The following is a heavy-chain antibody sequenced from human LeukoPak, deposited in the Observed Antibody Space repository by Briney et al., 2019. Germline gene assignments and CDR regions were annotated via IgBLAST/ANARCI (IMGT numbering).Heavy chain of an antibody. J-gene: IGHJ3*02. Sequence: GGSLRLSCAASGFTFSSYAMSWVRQPPGKGLEWVSAINGSGGSTYYAASVKGRSTFSRDNSKNTLYLQMNSLRAEDTAVYYCAKFVPAPTAAFDIWGQGTMVTVSS. CDR3: AKFVPAPTAAFDI. V-gene: IGHV3-23*01. CDR2: INGSGGST. CDR1: GFTFSSYA.